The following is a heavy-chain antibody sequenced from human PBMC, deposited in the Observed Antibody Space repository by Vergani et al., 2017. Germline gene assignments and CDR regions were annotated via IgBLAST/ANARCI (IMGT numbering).Heavy chain of an antibody. V-gene: IGHV3-30*02. CDR3: AKHFRGWGIDY. CDR2: IQFDGSNQ. CDR1: GFTLSNYD. D-gene: IGHD3-16*01. J-gene: IGHJ4*02. Sequence: QVQLVEPGGGVVQRGGSLRLSCATSGFTLSNYDMQWSRQGQGKGLEFVAFIQFDGSNQYYADSVKGRFTLSRDFSKNTLYLQMNSLRTDDTATYYCAKHFRGWGIDYWGQGTQVIVSS.